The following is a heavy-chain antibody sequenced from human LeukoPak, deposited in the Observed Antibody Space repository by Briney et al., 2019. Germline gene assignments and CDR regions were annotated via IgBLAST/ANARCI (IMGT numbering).Heavy chain of an antibody. Sequence: PGGSLRLSCAASTFTFSSYGMSWVRQAPGKGLEWVSAISDSGVITYCADSVKGRFTISRDNSKNTLYLQMNSLRVEDTALYYCAKDFYYGSGARSWLIYYFDYWGQGALVTVSS. CDR2: ISDSGVIT. CDR3: AKDFYYGSGARSWLIYYFDY. V-gene: IGHV3-23*01. D-gene: IGHD3-10*01. J-gene: IGHJ4*02. CDR1: TFTFSSYG.